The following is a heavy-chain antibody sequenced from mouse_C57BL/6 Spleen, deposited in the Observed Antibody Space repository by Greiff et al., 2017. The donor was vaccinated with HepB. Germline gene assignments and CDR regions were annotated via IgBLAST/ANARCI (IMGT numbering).Heavy chain of an antibody. V-gene: IGHV1-82*01. CDR3: ARSELTGTLFDY. J-gene: IGHJ2*01. Sequence: LQESGPELVKPGASVKISCKASGYAFSSSWMNWVKQRPGKGLEWIGRIYPGDGDTNYNGKLKGKATLTADKSSSTAYMQLSSLTSEDSAVYFCARSELTGTLFDYWGQGTTLTVSS. D-gene: IGHD4-1*01. CDR1: GYAFSSSW. CDR2: IYPGDGDT.